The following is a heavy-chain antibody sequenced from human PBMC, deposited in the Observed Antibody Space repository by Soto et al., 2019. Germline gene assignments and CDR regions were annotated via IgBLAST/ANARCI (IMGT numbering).Heavy chain of an antibody. Sequence: ASVKVSCKASGYTFNRYYMHWVRQAPGPGLEWMGWISPHTGGTTYAQKFQGRVTMTRDTSVSTAFMELSRLGSDDTAVYYCARMATFGSLNWFDPWGQGTLVTV. V-gene: IGHV1-2*02. CDR3: ARMATFGSLNWFDP. D-gene: IGHD3-16*01. CDR1: GYTFNRYY. CDR2: ISPHTGGT. J-gene: IGHJ5*02.